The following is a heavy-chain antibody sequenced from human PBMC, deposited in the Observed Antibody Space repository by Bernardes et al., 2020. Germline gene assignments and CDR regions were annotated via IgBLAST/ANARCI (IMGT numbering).Heavy chain of an antibody. CDR2: ISSSSSTI. J-gene: IGHJ4*02. CDR3: ARDFHSFGLVTRDY. V-gene: IGHV3-48*02. D-gene: IGHD4-4*01. CDR1: GFTFSSYS. Sequence: GGSLRLSCAASGFTFSSYSMNWVRKAPGKGLEWVSYISSSSSTIYYADSVKGRFTISRDNAKNSLYLQMNSLRDEDTAVYYCARDFHSFGLVTRDYWGQGTLVTVSS.